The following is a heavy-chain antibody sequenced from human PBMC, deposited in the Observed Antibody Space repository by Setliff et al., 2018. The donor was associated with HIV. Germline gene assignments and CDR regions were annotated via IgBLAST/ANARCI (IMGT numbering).Heavy chain of an antibody. CDR2: IYYSGST. CDR3: ARASVVHAIAVGY. CDR1: GGSISSYY. J-gene: IGHJ4*02. V-gene: IGHV4-59*08. Sequence: SETLSLTCTVSGGSISSYYWSWIRQPPGKGLEWIGYIYYSGSTTYNPSLKSRVTISVDTSKNQFSLDLTSVTAADTAVYYCARASVVHAIAVGYWGQGTLVTVSS. D-gene: IGHD2-15*01.